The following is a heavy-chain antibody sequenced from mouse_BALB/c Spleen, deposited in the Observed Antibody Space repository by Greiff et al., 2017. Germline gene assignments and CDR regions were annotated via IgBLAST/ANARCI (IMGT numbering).Heavy chain of an antibody. CDR3: ARHSYPYWYFDV. CDR1: GFAFSSYD. Sequence: EVHLVESGGGLVKPGGSLKLSCAASGFAFSSYDMSWVRQTPEKRLEWVAYISSGGGSTYYPDTVKGRFTISRDNAKNTLYLQMSSLKSEDTAMYYCARHSYPYWYFDVWGAGTTVTVSS. D-gene: IGHD1-2*01. CDR2: ISSGGGST. J-gene: IGHJ1*01. V-gene: IGHV5-12-1*01.